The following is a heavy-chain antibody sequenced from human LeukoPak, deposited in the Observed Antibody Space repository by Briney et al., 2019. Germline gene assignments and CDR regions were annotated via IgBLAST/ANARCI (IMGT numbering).Heavy chain of an antibody. V-gene: IGHV4-4*07. CDR2: IFTNGNS. J-gene: IGHJ4*02. Sequence: PSETLSLTCTISGASIRNYYWAWVRQPAGKGLEWIGRIFTNGNSDFNPSLKSRVTMSVDLSKNQFSLKLTSVTAADTAVYYCARGSRTYDGSGYYYDSWGQGTLVTVSS. CDR3: ARGSRTYDGSGYYYDS. D-gene: IGHD3-22*01. CDR1: GASIRNYY.